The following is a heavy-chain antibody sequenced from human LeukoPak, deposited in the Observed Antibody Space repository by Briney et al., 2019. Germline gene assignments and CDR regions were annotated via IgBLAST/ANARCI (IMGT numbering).Heavy chain of an antibody. CDR1: EFTFSRYT. D-gene: IGHD6-19*01. V-gene: IGHV3-23*01. CDR2: ISGSGDAT. Sequence: GGSLRLSCAPSEFTFSRYTMDWVRQAPGKGLEWVSSISGSGDATFYADSVKGRFTISRDNSKNTLYLQMNSLSREDTAVYYCARRGGSSGWGDFDIWGQGTMVTVSS. J-gene: IGHJ3*02. CDR3: ARRGGSSGWGDFDI.